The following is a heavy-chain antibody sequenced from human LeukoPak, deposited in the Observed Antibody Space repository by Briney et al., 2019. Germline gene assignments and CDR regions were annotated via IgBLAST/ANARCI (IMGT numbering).Heavy chain of an antibody. Sequence: GGSLRLSCAASGFTFSSYAMNWVRQARGKGLEWGSAISGRGDSTNYADSVKGRFHISRDKSKNKRYQQMNSLRAEDTAIYYCAKSRVSYWVPEFDYWGQGTLVTVSS. CDR2: ISGRGDST. V-gene: IGHV3-23*01. CDR3: AKSRVSYWVPEFDY. CDR1: GFTFSSYA. J-gene: IGHJ4*02. D-gene: IGHD1-26*01.